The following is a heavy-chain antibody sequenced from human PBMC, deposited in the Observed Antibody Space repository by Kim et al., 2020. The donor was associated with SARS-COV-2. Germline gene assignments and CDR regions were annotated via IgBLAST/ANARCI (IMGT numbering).Heavy chain of an antibody. Sequence: GGSLRLSCAASGFTFSSYGMHWVRQAPGKGLEWVAVIWYDGSNKYYADSVKGRFTISRDNSKNTLYLQMNSLRAEDTAVYYCARDRQYYYDSSGRYGMDVWGQGTTVTVSS. D-gene: IGHD3-22*01. J-gene: IGHJ6*02. CDR3: ARDRQYYYDSSGRYGMDV. CDR2: IWYDGSNK. V-gene: IGHV3-33*01. CDR1: GFTFSSYG.